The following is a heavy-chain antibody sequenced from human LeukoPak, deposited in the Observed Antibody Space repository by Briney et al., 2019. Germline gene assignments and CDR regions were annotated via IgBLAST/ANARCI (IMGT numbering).Heavy chain of an antibody. CDR1: GGTFSSYA. CDR3: ARLGKSERDYYYYMDV. V-gene: IGHV1-69*04. D-gene: IGHD2/OR15-2a*01. J-gene: IGHJ6*03. CDR2: IIPILGIA. Sequence: SVKVSCKASGGTFSSYAISWVRQAPGQGLEWMGRIIPILGIANYVQKFQGRVAITADKSTSTAYMELSSLRSEDTAVYYCARLGKSERDYYYYMDVWGKGTTVTVSS.